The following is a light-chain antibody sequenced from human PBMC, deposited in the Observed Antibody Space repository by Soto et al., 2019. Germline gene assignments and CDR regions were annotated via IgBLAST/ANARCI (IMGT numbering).Light chain of an antibody. Sequence: DIQMTQSPSSMSASVRDRVTIMCRASQSISNYLSWYQQKPGKDPELLINFASSLQSGVPSRFSGSGSGTDFTLTITSLQTEDSATYYCQQTYSTFVTFCQGTRREIK. CDR2: FAS. V-gene: IGKV1-39*01. CDR1: QSISNY. J-gene: IGKJ5*01. CDR3: QQTYSTFVT.